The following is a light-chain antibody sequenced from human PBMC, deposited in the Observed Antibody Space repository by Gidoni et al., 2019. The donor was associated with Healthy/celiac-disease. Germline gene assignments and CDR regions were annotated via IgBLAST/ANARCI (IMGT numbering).Light chain of an antibody. CDR2: GAS. Sequence: EIVMTQSPATLSVSPGERATLSCRASQSVSRNLAWYQQKPGQAPRLLIYGASTRAPGIPARFSGSGSGTEFTLTISSLQSEDFAVYYCQQYNNWHLTFGGGTKVEIK. V-gene: IGKV3-15*01. J-gene: IGKJ4*01. CDR1: QSVSRN. CDR3: QQYNNWHLT.